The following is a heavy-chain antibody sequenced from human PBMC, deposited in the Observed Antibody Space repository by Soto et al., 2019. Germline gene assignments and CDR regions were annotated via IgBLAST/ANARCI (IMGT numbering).Heavy chain of an antibody. CDR2: INIDGSDT. CDR1: GFTFSNYW. CDR3: AKQVTAGTALYDY. Sequence: PGGSLRLSCAASGFTFSNYWMHWVRQTPGMGLVWVSHINIDGSDTTYADSVRGRFTISRDNSKNTLYLQMNSLRAEDTAVYYCAKQVTAGTALYDYWGQGSLVTVSS. D-gene: IGHD6-13*01. V-gene: IGHV3-74*01. J-gene: IGHJ4*02.